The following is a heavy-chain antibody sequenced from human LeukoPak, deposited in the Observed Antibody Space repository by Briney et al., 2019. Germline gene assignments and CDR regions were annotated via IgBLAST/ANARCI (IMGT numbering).Heavy chain of an antibody. CDR3: ARSYYDSSGYFQH. J-gene: IGHJ1*01. D-gene: IGHD3-22*01. CDR2: IIPIFGTA. CDR1: GGTFSSYA. V-gene: IGHV1-69*05. Sequence: SVKVSCKASGGTFSSYAISWVRQAPGQGLELMGKIIPIFGTANYAQKFQGRVTITTDESTSTAYMELSSTRSEDTAVYYCARSYYDSSGYFQHWGQGTLVTVSS.